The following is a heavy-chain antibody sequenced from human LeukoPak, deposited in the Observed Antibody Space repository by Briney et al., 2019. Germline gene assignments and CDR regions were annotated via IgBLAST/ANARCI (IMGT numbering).Heavy chain of an antibody. J-gene: IGHJ4*02. CDR1: GFTVRNND. CDR3: ARFVGLGPITNYFDY. Sequence: GGSLRLSCAASGFTVRNNDMSWVRQAPGKGLEWVSGIYADGRTYYADSVKGRFTISRDNSKNTAHLQMHSLRAEDTAVYYCARFVGLGPITNYFDYWGQGTLVTVSS. D-gene: IGHD3-3*01. V-gene: IGHV3-53*01. CDR2: IYADGRT.